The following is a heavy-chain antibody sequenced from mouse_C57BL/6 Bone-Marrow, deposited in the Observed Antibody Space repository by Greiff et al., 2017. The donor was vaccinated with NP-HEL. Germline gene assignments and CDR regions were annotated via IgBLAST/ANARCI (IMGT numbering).Heavy chain of an antibody. J-gene: IGHJ2*01. CDR1: GYTFTSYW. V-gene: IGHV1-72*01. D-gene: IGHD1-1*01. Sequence: QVQLQQPGAELVMPGASVKLSCKASGYTFTSYWMHWVKQRPGQGLEWIGEIDPNSGGTKYNEKFKSKATLTVDKPSSTAYMQLSSLTSEDSAVYYCARFHLYYGSSYDFDYWGQGTTLTVSS. CDR2: IDPNSGGT. CDR3: ARFHLYYGSSYDFDY.